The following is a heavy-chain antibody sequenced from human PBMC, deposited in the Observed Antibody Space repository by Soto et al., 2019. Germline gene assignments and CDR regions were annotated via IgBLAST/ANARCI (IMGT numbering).Heavy chain of an antibody. J-gene: IGHJ6*02. CDR3: ATPTERGTTFWSGYNYYHGMDV. D-gene: IGHD3-3*01. CDR1: GGTFSSYA. V-gene: IGHV1-69*06. Sequence: ASVKVSCKASGGTFSSYAISWVRQAPGQGLEWMGGIIPIFGTANYAQKFQGRVTITADKSTSTAYMELSSLRSEDTAVYYCATPTERGTTFWSGYNYYHGMDVWGQGTTVTVSS. CDR2: IIPIFGTA.